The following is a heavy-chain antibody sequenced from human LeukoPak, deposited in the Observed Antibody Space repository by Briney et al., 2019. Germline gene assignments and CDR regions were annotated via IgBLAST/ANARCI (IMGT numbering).Heavy chain of an antibody. CDR3: VRRNSGWYYFDY. D-gene: IGHD6-19*01. J-gene: IGHJ4*02. CDR2: IFHSGSA. V-gene: IGHV4-38-2*02. Sequence: QVQLQESGPGLVKPSQTLSLTCTVSGYSISSGYYWGWIRQPPGKGLEWIGNIFHSGSAYHNPSLKSRVTISVDTSKNQFSLKLKSVTAADTAMYYCVRRNSGWYYFDYWGQGTLVTVSS. CDR1: GYSISSGYY.